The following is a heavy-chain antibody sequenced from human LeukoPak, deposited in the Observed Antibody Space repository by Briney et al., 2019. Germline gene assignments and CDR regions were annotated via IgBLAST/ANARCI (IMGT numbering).Heavy chain of an antibody. CDR1: GGSISSSSYY. CDR2: IYYSGST. J-gene: IGHJ5*02. Sequence: SETLSLTCTVSGGSISSSSYYWGWIRQPPGKGLDWIGSIYYSGSTYYNPSLKSRVTISVDTSKNQFSLKLSSVTAADTAVYYCARGASYYDFWSGYEWFDPWGQGTLVTVSS. CDR3: ARGASYYDFWSGYEWFDP. V-gene: IGHV4-39*01. D-gene: IGHD3-3*01.